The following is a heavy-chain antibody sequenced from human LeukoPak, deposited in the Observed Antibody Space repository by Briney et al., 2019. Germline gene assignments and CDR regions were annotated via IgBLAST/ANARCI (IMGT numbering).Heavy chain of an antibody. J-gene: IGHJ4*02. CDR1: GFTFSSYT. D-gene: IGHD3-16*01. CDR3: AKDGGLWVSAHWGNS. Sequence: GGSLRLSCAASGFTFSSYTMSWVRQAPGKGLEWVSTITTSDGNTYYADSVKGRFTVSRDNSKNTLYLQMNSLRAEDTAVYYCAKDGGLWVSAHWGNSWGRGTLVTVSS. CDR2: ITTSDGNT. V-gene: IGHV3-23*01.